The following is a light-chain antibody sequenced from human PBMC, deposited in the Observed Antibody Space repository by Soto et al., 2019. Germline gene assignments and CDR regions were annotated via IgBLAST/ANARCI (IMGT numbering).Light chain of an antibody. CDR3: ETWDDDLKGV. CDR1: TSNIGSHS. Sequence: QSVLTQPPSASGTPGQRVTISCSGSTSNIGSHSVNWFQHLPGTAPRLLITTNNQRPSGVPARFSGYKSDTSASLVISGLQSEDEAHYYCETWDDDLKGVFGTGTKVTVL. V-gene: IGLV1-44*01. CDR2: TNN. J-gene: IGLJ1*01.